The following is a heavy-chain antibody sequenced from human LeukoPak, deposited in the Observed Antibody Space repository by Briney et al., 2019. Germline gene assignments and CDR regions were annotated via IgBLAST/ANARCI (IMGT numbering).Heavy chain of an antibody. D-gene: IGHD2-2*01. CDR2: ISMNSVR. CDR1: GFSLSDYG. CDR3: TRGRYQLLGPSDS. V-gene: IGHV3-48*02. J-gene: IGHJ4*02. Sequence: PGGSLRLSCSASGFSLSDYGMSWVRQAPGKGLEWVSYISMNSVRFYADSMKGRFTISRDNDKNSVYLQMSSLRDEDTAVYFCTRGRYQLLGPSDSWGQGSLVTVSS.